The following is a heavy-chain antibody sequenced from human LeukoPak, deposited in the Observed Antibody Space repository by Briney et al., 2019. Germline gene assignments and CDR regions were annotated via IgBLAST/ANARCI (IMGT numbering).Heavy chain of an antibody. D-gene: IGHD2-15*01. Sequence: PSETLSLTCTVSGGSISSTSYYWGWIRQPPGKGLEWIGSIYYSGGTYYNPSLRSRVTISVDRSKNQFSLKLNSVTAADTAVYYCARDNGYCSGGSCYAPNWFDPWGQGALVTVSS. CDR3: ARDNGYCSGGSCYAPNWFDP. V-gene: IGHV4-39*07. J-gene: IGHJ5*02. CDR1: GGSISSTSYY. CDR2: IYYSGGT.